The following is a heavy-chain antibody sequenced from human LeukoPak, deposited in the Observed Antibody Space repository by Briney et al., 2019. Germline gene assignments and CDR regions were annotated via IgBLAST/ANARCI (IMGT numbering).Heavy chain of an antibody. V-gene: IGHV1-69*13. CDR3: AINLVTTRFRPLDY. CDR1: GGTFSSYA. J-gene: IGHJ4*02. Sequence: ASVKVSCKASGGTFSSYAISWVRQAPGQGLEWMGGIIPIFCTANYAQKFQGRVTITADESTSTAYMELSSLRSEDTAVYYCAINLVTTRFRPLDYWGQGTLVTVSS. D-gene: IGHD4-17*01. CDR2: IIPIFCTA.